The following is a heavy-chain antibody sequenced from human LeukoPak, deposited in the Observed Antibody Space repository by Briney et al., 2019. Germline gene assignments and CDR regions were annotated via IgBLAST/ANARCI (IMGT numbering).Heavy chain of an antibody. CDR3: AKPRSLNIVGGAVDY. Sequence: GGSLRLSCAASGFTFSSYGMHWVRQAPGKGLEWVAFIRYDGSNKYYADSVKGRFTFSRDNSKNMLYLQMNSLRAEDTAVYYCAKPRSLNIVGGAVDYWGQGTLVTVSS. J-gene: IGHJ4*02. CDR2: IRYDGSNK. V-gene: IGHV3-30*02. D-gene: IGHD1-26*01. CDR1: GFTFSSYG.